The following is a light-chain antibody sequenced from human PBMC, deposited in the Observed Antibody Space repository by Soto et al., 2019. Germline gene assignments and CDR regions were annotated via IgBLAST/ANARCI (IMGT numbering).Light chain of an antibody. J-gene: IGKJ1*01. V-gene: IGKV3-20*01. CDR3: QQYGSSPGT. Sequence: EMVLTQSPGTLSLSPGERATLSCMASQSVRDRYLAWYQQKPGQAPRLLICDTSTRATGVHDRCSGSESATYLALTISRVEPEDFAIYLCQQYGSSPGTFGQGTEVEI. CDR2: DTS. CDR1: QSVRDRY.